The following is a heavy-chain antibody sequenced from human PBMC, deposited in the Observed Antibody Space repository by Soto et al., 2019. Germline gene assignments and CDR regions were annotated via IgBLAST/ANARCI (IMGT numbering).Heavy chain of an antibody. CDR2: ISAYNGNT. Sequence: QVQLVQSGAEVKKPGASVKVSCKASGYTFTNFGISWVRQAPGQGLEWMGWISAYNGNTNYSQNFQGRVTITTDTSTSTAYMELRSLRSADTAGYYCARVGTPIDYWGQGTLVTVSS. D-gene: IGHD7-27*01. J-gene: IGHJ4*02. CDR1: GYTFTNFG. V-gene: IGHV1-18*01. CDR3: ARVGTPIDY.